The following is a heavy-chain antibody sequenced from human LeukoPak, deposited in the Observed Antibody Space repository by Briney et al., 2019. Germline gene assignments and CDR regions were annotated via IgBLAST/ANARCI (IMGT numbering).Heavy chain of an antibody. CDR2: ISYDGSNK. J-gene: IGHJ4*02. V-gene: IGHV3-30*03. D-gene: IGHD2-21*01. Sequence: SGGSLRLSCAASGFTFSSYGIHRVRQAPGKGLEWVAVISYDGSNKFYADSVKGRFTISRDNSKNTLYLQMNSLRAEDTAVYYCARIRGDWYFDYWGQGTLVTVSS. CDR1: GFTFSSYG. CDR3: ARIRGDWYFDY.